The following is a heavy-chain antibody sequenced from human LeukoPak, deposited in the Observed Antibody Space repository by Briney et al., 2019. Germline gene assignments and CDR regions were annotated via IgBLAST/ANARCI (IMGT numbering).Heavy chain of an antibody. CDR2: ISSSGSTI. J-gene: IGHJ6*04. D-gene: IGHD3-10*02. CDR3: AELGITMIGGV. Sequence: GGSLRLSCVASGFPFSNYNMNWVRQATGKGLEWVSYISSSGSTIYYADSVKGRFTISRDNAKNSLYLQMNSLRAEDTAVYYCAELGITMIGGVWGKGTTVTISS. CDR1: GFPFSNYN. V-gene: IGHV3-48*04.